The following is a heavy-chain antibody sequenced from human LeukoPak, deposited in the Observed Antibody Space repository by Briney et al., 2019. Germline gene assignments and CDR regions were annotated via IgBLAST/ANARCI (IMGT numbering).Heavy chain of an antibody. CDR1: GVTFSSYA. J-gene: IGHJ4*02. CDR2: ISGSGGST. D-gene: IGHD6-13*01. CDR3: AKDVAAGAMYYFDY. V-gene: IGHV3-23*01. Sequence: GGSLRLSCAASGVTFSSYAMGWVRQAPGKGLEWVSAISGSGGSTNYADSVKGRFTISRDNSKNTLYLQMNSLRAEDTAVYYCAKDVAAGAMYYFDYWGQGTLVTVSS.